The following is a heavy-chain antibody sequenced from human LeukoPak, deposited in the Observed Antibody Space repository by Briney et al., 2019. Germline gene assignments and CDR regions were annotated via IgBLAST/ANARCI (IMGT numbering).Heavy chain of an antibody. J-gene: IGHJ4*02. V-gene: IGHV1-58*02. CDR3: ARVRIAVAGGFDY. D-gene: IGHD6-19*01. CDR2: IVVGSGNT. CDR1: GFTFTSSA. Sequence: SVKVSCKASGFTFTSSAMQWVRQARGQRLEWIGWIVVGSGNTNYAQKFQGRVTITADKSTSTAYMELSSLRSEDTAVYYCARVRIAVAGGFDYWGQGTLVTVSS.